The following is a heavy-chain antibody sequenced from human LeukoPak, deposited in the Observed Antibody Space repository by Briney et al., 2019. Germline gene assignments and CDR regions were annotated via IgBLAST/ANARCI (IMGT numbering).Heavy chain of an antibody. V-gene: IGHV4-34*01. D-gene: IGHD3-10*01. J-gene: IGHJ4*02. CDR3: ARNAGTMVRGVIPYYFDY. CDR1: GGSFSGYY. CDR2: INHSGST. Sequence: SETLSLTCAVYGGSFSGYYWSWIRQPPAKGLEWIGEINHSGSTNYNPSLKSRVTISVDTSKNQFSLKLSPVTAADTAVYYRARNAGTMVRGVIPYYFDYWGQGTLVTVSS.